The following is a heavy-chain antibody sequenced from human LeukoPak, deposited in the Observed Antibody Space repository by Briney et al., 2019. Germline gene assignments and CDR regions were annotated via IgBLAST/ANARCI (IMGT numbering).Heavy chain of an antibody. Sequence: SETLSLTCTVSGGSISSYYWSWIRQPPGKGLEWIGYICYSGSTNYNPSLKSRVTISVDTSKNQFSLKLSSVTAADTAVYYCARGWQQLAYFDYWGQGTLVTVSS. CDR3: ARGWQQLAYFDY. CDR2: ICYSGST. J-gene: IGHJ4*02. D-gene: IGHD6-13*01. CDR1: GGSISSYY. V-gene: IGHV4-59*01.